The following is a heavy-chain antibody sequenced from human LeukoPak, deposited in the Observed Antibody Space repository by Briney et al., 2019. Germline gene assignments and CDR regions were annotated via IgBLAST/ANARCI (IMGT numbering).Heavy chain of an antibody. Sequence: SETLSLTCTVSGGSISSYYWSWIRQPPGKGLEWIGYIYYSGSTNYNPSLKSRVTISVDTSKNQFSLKLSSVTAADTAVYYCARDPLVGPNGYWYFDLWGRGTLVTVSS. V-gene: IGHV4-59*01. D-gene: IGHD2-2*01. CDR3: ARDPLVGPNGYWYFDL. CDR1: GGSISSYY. CDR2: IYYSGST. J-gene: IGHJ2*01.